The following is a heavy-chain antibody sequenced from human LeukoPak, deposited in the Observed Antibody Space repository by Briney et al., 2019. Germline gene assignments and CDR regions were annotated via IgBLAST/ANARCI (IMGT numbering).Heavy chain of an antibody. CDR1: GGSFSGYY. J-gene: IGHJ1*01. CDR2: INHSGST. CDR3: ARSSRATMIEVVITKAGYFQH. D-gene: IGHD3-22*01. Sequence: SETLSLTCAVYGGSFSGYYWSWIRQPPGKGLEWIGEINHSGSTNYNPSLKSRVTISVDTSKNQFSLKLSSVTAADTAVYYCARSSRATMIEVVITKAGYFQHWGQGTLVTVSS. V-gene: IGHV4-34*01.